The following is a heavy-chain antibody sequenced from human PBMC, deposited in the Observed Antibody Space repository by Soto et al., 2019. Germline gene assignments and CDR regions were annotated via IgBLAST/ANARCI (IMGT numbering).Heavy chain of an antibody. V-gene: IGHV3-64*04. J-gene: IGHJ4*02. CDR1: GFTFNSYA. D-gene: IGHD6-13*01. CDR2: ISSYGADT. Sequence: GGSLRLSCSASGFTFNSYAMHWVRQAPGKGLEFVSAISSYGADTYYADSVKGRFAISIDNSKNTLYLQMNSLRSEYTAVYYCPRAFSPGVAGRLFDFWGQGTLVTVSS. CDR3: PRAFSPGVAGRLFDF.